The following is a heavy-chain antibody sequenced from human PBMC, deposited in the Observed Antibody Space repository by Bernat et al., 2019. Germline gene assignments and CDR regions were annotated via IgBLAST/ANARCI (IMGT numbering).Heavy chain of an antibody. CDR3: ARDAYGDYVFDP. D-gene: IGHD4-17*01. V-gene: IGHV3-21*01. Sequence: EVQLVESGGGLVKPGGSLRPSCAASGFTFSSYSMNWVRQAPGKGLEWVSSISTSSSYIYYADSVKGRFTISRDNAKNSLYLQMNGLRAEDTAVYYCARDAYGDYVFDPGGQGTLVTVSS. J-gene: IGHJ5*02. CDR2: ISTSSSYI. CDR1: GFTFSSYS.